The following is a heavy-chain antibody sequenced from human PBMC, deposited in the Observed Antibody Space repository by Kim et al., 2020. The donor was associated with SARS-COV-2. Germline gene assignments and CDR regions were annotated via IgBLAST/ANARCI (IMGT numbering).Heavy chain of an antibody. CDR1: GYSFTSYW. Sequence: GESLKISCKGSGYSFTSYWIGWVRQMPGKGLEWMGIIYPGDSDTRYSPSFQGQVTISADKSISTAYLQWSSLKASDTAMYYCARLEYYYDSSGYYYSHLSGMDVWGQGTTVTVSS. V-gene: IGHV5-51*01. D-gene: IGHD3-22*01. J-gene: IGHJ6*02. CDR2: IYPGDSDT. CDR3: ARLEYYYDSSGYYYSHLSGMDV.